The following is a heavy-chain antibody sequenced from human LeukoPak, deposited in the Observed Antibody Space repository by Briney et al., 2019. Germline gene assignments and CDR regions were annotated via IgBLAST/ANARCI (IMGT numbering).Heavy chain of an antibody. CDR1: GFTFSSYG. Sequence: PGGSLRLSCAASGFTFSSYGMSWVRQAPGKGLEWVSAISGSGGSTYYADSVKGRFTISRDNATNTLFLQMNSLRADDTAVYYCARSTSHYYYYYMDVWGKGTTVTISS. CDR3: ARSTSHYYYYYMDV. V-gene: IGHV3-23*01. CDR2: ISGSGGST. J-gene: IGHJ6*03.